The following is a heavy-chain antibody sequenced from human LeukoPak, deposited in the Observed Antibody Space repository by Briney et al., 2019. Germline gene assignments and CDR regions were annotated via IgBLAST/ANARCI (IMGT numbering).Heavy chain of an antibody. J-gene: IGHJ4*02. CDR2: IIPIFGTA. CDR1: GGTFSSYA. V-gene: IGHV1-69*13. CDR3: ATEGVGYCSSTSCSFDY. Sequence: SVKVSCKASGGTFSSYAISWVRQAPGQGLEWMGGIIPIFGTASYAQKCQGRVTITADESTSTAYMELSSLRSEDTAVYYCATEGVGYCSSTSCSFDYWGQGTLVTVSS. D-gene: IGHD2-2*01.